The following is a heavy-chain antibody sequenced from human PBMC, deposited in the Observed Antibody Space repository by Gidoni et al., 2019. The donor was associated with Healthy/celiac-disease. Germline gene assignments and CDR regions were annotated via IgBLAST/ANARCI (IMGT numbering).Heavy chain of an antibody. V-gene: IGHV4-39*01. CDR1: GGAISSSSYY. CDR2: IYYSGST. CDR3: ARGYYYDSSGYLYYYGMDV. D-gene: IGHD3-22*01. Sequence: QLQLQESGPGLVKPSETLSLTCPVSGGAISSSSYYWGWIRQPPGKGLEWIGSIYYSGSTYYNPSLKSRVTISVDTSKNQCSLKLSSGTAADTAVYYCARGYYYDSSGYLYYYGMDVWGQGTTVTVSS. J-gene: IGHJ6*02.